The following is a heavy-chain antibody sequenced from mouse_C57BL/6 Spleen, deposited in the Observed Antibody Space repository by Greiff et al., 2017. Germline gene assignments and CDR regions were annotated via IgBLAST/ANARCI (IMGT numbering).Heavy chain of an antibody. V-gene: IGHV5-4*03. J-gene: IGHJ4*01. CDR3: ARTGYYGSSYNAMDY. CDR2: ISDGGSYT. Sequence: EVKLVESGVGLVKPGGSLKLSCAASGFTFSSYAMSWVRQTPEKRLEWVATISDGGSYTYYPDNVKGRFTISRGNAKNNLYLQMSHLKSEDTAMYYCARTGYYGSSYNAMDYWGQGTSVTVSS. CDR1: GFTFSSYA. D-gene: IGHD1-1*01.